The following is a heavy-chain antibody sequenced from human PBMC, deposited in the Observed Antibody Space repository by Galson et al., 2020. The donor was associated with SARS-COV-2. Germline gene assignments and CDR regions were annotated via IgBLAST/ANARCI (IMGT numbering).Heavy chain of an antibody. V-gene: IGHV4-39*07. CDR3: ARGMQLALDY. D-gene: IGHD6-6*01. J-gene: IGHJ4*02. CDR1: GGSISSSSYY. Sequence: SVTLSLTCTVSGGSISSSSYYWGWIRQPPGKGLEWIGSIYYSGSTYYNPSLKSRVTISVDTSKNQFSLKLSSVTAADTAVYYCARGMQLALDYWGQGTLVTVSS. CDR2: IYYSGST.